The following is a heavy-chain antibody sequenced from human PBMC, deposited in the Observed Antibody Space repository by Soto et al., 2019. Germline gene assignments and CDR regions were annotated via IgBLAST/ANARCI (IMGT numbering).Heavy chain of an antibody. CDR3: VEDLVGYCSSTRCDSFDY. Sequence: PGGSLRLSCSASGFTFSSYAMHCVRQAPWKGLEYVSGISNNGGITYYADSVKGRFAISRDYSKNTLYLQMSSRRAEDTAVYYCVEDLVGYCSSTRCDSFDYLGQGTSVIGSS. CDR1: GFTFSSYA. V-gene: IGHV3-64D*06. D-gene: IGHD2-2*01. CDR2: ISNNGGIT. J-gene: IGHJ4*02.